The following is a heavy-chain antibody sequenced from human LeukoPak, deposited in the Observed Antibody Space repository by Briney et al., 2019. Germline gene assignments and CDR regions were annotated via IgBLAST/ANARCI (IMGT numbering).Heavy chain of an antibody. CDR2: IIPILGTA. J-gene: IGHJ5*02. CDR1: GGTFSSYA. D-gene: IGHD2-2*01. CDR3: ARGYCSSTSCLNNWFDP. V-gene: IGHV1-69*05. Sequence: ASVKVSCKASGGTFSSYAISWVRQAPGQGLEWMGGIIPILGTANYAQKFQGRVTITTDESTSTAYMELSSLRSEDTAVYYCARGYCSSTSCLNNWFDPWGQGTLVTVSS.